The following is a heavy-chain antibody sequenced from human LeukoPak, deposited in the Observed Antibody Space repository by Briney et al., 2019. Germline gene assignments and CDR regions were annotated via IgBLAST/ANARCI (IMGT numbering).Heavy chain of an antibody. CDR2: INWNGGST. CDR1: GFTFDDYG. Sequence: GSLRLSCAASGFTFDDYGMSWVRQAPGKGPEWVSGINWNGGSTGYADSVKGRFTISRDNAKNSLYLQMNSLRAEDTALYYCARGVNDYYYYYMDVWGKGTTVTVSS. V-gene: IGHV3-20*04. J-gene: IGHJ6*03. CDR3: ARGVNDYYYYYMDV.